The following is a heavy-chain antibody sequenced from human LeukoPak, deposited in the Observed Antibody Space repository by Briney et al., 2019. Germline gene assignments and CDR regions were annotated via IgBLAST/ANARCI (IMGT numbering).Heavy chain of an antibody. D-gene: IGHD6-13*01. CDR2: IYYSGTT. Sequence: SETLSLTCTVSGGSISNYYWSWLRQPPGKGLEGMGYIYYSGTTNYNPSLKSRVTISVDTSKNQFSLWLSSVTAADTAVYYCARHGGYSSPYLHWGQGTLVTVSS. CDR1: GGSISNYY. V-gene: IGHV4-59*08. CDR3: ARHGGYSSPYLH. J-gene: IGHJ1*01.